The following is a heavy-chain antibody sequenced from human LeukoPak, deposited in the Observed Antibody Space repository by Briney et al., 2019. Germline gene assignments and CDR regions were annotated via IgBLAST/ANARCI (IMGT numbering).Heavy chain of an antibody. V-gene: IGHV4-61*02. Sequence: PSETLSLTCTVSGGSISSGSYFWSWIRQPAGKGLEWIGRIYTSGSTNYNPSLKSRVTMSVDTSKNQFSLKLSSVTALDTAVYYCARVFYDAFDIWGQGTMVTVSS. CDR2: IYTSGST. J-gene: IGHJ3*02. CDR1: GGSISSGSYF. CDR3: ARVFYDAFDI.